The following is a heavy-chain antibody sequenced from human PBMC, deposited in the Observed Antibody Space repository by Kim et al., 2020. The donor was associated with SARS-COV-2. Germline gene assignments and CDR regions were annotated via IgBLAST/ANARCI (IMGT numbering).Heavy chain of an antibody. D-gene: IGHD2-15*01. CDR2: ITGSGDNT. J-gene: IGHJ4*02. V-gene: IGHV3-11*01. CDR1: KSIFTNFY. Sequence: GGSLRLSCAASKSIFTNFYMSWIRQAPGKGLEWVSYITGSGDNTYYADSVKGRFTISRDIAKNSLFLQMNSLRPEDTAVYYCARFRGYCDSGTCYAYYYDYWGQGTLVTVSS. CDR3: ARFRGYCDSGTCYAYYYDY.